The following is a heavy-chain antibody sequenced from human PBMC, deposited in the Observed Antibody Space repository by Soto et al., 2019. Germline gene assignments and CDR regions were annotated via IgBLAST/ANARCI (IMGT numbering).Heavy chain of an antibody. D-gene: IGHD3-22*01. CDR2: IYYSGST. CDR3: ASTGNYYDSSGFDY. J-gene: IGHJ4*02. V-gene: IGHV4-39*01. CDR1: GGSISSSSYY. Sequence: SETLSLTCTVTGGSISSSSYYWGWIRQPPGKGLEWIGSIYYSGSTYYNPSLKSRVTISVDTSKNQFSLKLSSVTAADTAVYYCASTGNYYDSSGFDYWGQGTLVTVSS.